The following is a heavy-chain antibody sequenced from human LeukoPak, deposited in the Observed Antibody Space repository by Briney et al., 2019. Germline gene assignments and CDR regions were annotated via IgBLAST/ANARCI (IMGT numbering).Heavy chain of an antibody. V-gene: IGHV1-46*01. CDR3: ARHPSNYFDSSGYFGCFDP. D-gene: IGHD3-22*01. Sequence: ASVKVSCKASGYTFTNYYMHWVRQAPGQGLEWMGIINPSGGSTSYAQKFQGRVSMTRDTSTSTFYMEPSSLRSEDTAVYYCARHPSNYFDSSGYFGCFDPWGQGTLVTVSS. CDR1: GYTFTNYY. CDR2: INPSGGST. J-gene: IGHJ5*02.